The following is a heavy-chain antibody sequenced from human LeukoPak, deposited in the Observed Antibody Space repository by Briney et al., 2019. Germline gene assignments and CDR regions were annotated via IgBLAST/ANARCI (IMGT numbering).Heavy chain of an antibody. Sequence: GGSLRLSFAASGFHFSSYSMNWVRPAPGKGGGGVSCISSSSSTIYYSDSVKGRFTISRDNAKNSLYLQMNSLRAEDTAVYYCARGDYYEIHPTYAFHIGGQGTMVTVSS. CDR3: ARGDYYEIHPTYAFHI. CDR2: ISSSSSTI. D-gene: IGHD3-22*01. J-gene: IGHJ3*02. CDR1: GFHFSSYS. V-gene: IGHV3-48*01.